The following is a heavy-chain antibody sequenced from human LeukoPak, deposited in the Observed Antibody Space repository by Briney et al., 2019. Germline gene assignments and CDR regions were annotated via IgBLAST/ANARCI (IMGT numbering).Heavy chain of an antibody. D-gene: IGHD6-19*01. CDR2: IIPIFGTA. Sequence: GSSVKVSCKASGGTFSSYVISGVRQAPGQGLEWMGGIIPIFGTANYAQKFQGRVTITANKSTSTAYMELSSLRSEDTAVYYCPITLAVAGIDYWGQGTLVTVSS. J-gene: IGHJ4*02. CDR1: GGTFSSYV. CDR3: PITLAVAGIDY. V-gene: IGHV1-69*06.